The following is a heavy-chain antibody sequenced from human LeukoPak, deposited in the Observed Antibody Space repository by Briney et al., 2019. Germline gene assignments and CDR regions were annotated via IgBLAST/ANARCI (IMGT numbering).Heavy chain of an antibody. CDR2: INGDGRDK. Sequence: QPGGSLRLSCAASGFTFSSYWMNWVRQAPGKGLEWVANINGDGRDKYYVGSVRGRFTISRDNADNALYLQMNSLIGDDTAVYYCARGVDSAIDWWGQGTLVTVSS. J-gene: IGHJ4*02. V-gene: IGHV3-7*01. CDR1: GFTFSSYW. D-gene: IGHD3-9*01. CDR3: ARGVDSAIDW.